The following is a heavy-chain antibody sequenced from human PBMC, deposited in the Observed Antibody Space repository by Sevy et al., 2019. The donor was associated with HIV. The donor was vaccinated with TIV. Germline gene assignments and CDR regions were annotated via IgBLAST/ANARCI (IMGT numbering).Heavy chain of an antibody. CDR2: MKTSGST. V-gene: IGHV4-61*02. J-gene: IGHJ4*02. D-gene: IGHD3-22*01. CDR1: GDSVSNANYY. Sequence: SETLSLTCTVSGDSVSNANYYWSWIRQPAGKGLEWIGRMKTSGSTNYNPSLKSRVTISVDTSKNQFSLKLSSVTAADTAVYYCARWNYYDSRGFSSFDYWGQGTLVTVSS. CDR3: ARWNYYDSRGFSSFDY.